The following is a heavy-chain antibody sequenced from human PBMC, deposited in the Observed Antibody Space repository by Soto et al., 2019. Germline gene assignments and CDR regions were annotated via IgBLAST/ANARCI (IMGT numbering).Heavy chain of an antibody. D-gene: IGHD5-18*01. CDR1: GGSISSGGYS. V-gene: IGHV4-30-2*01. CDR2: IYHSGNT. Sequence: SETLSLTCAVSGGSISSGGYSWSWIRQPPGKGLEWIGYIYHSGNTYYNPSLKSRVSISVDNSKNTLYLQMNSLSGEDTAVYYCARGASANSYRSPAFDHWGQGTLVTVSS. J-gene: IGHJ4*02. CDR3: ARGASANSYRSPAFDH.